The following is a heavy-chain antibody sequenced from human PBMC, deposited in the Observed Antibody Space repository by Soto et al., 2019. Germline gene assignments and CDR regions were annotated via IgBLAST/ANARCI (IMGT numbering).Heavy chain of an antibody. CDR3: ARTYSRSPRDAFDI. V-gene: IGHV3-53*04. CDR1: GFTVSSNY. J-gene: IGHJ3*02. CDR2: IYSGGST. D-gene: IGHD6-13*01. Sequence: GGSLRLSCAASGFTVSSNYMSWVRQAPGKGLEWVSVIYSGGSTYYADSVKGRFTISRHNSKNTLYLQMNSLRAEDTAVYYCARTYSRSPRDAFDIWGQGTMVTVSS.